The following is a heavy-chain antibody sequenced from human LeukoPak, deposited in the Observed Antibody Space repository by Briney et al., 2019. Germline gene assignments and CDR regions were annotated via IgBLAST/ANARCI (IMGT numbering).Heavy chain of an antibody. D-gene: IGHD3-10*01. CDR3: ARSGHRRYYYASGPDY. CDR2: ISTYNGNT. CDR1: GHTFTNYG. J-gene: IGHJ4*02. V-gene: IGHV1-18*01. Sequence: ASVKVSCKASGHTFTNYGISWVRQAPGQGLEWMGWISTYNGNTKYTQNLQGRVTMTTDTSTSTAYMDLTSLRSDDTAVYYCARSGHRRYYYASGPDYWGQGTLVTVSS.